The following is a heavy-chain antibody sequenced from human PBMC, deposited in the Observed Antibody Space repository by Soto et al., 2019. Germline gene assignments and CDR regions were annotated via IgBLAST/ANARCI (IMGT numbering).Heavy chain of an antibody. Sequence: PSETLSLTCTVSGGSLSPYYWSWIRQPPGKGLEWIGYIYYSGRTYYNPSLKSRVTMSVDTSKNQFSLKVYSVTAADTAVYFCVRDRDILVVYTDKRRHFFYYGLDVWGQGTTVTVSS. CDR3: VRDRDILVVYTDKRRHFFYYGLDV. J-gene: IGHJ6*02. V-gene: IGHV4-59*01. D-gene: IGHD2-2*01. CDR1: GGSLSPYY. CDR2: IYYSGRT.